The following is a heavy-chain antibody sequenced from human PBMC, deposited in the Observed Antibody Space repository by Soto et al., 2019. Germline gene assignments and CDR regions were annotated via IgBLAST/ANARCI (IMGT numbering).Heavy chain of an antibody. CDR3: ARIQTYDYVDY. D-gene: IGHD3-16*01. CDR1: VGTFSSYT. V-gene: IGHV1-69*02. J-gene: IGHJ4*02. Sequence: QVQLVQSGAEVKKPGSSVKVSCKASVGTFSSYTISWVRQAPGQGLEWMGRIIPILGIANYAQKFQGRVTITADKSTSTAYMELSSLSSEDTAVYYWARIQTYDYVDYWGQGTLVTVSS. CDR2: IIPILGIA.